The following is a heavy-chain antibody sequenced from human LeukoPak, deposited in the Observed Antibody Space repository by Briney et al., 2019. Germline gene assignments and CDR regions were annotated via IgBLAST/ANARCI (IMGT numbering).Heavy chain of an antibody. V-gene: IGHV3-23*01. Sequence: GASLRLSCAASGVTFSSYAMSWVRQAPGKGLEWVSAISGSGGSTYYADSVKGRFTISRDNSKNTLYLQMNSLRAEDTAVYYCAKKRQPGYYYYYYGMDVWGQGTTVTVSS. CDR2: ISGSGGST. CDR3: AKKRQPGYYYYYYGMDV. CDR1: GVTFSSYA. D-gene: IGHD1-14*01. J-gene: IGHJ6*02.